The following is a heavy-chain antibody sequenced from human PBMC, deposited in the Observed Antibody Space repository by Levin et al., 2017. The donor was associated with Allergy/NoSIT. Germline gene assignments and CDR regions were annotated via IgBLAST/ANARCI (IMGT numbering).Heavy chain of an antibody. D-gene: IGHD6-19*01. J-gene: IGHJ3*02. CDR1: GGSISSGDYY. Sequence: SETLSLTCTVSGGSISSGDYYWSWIRQPPGKGLEWIGYIYYSGSTYYNPSLKSRVTISVDTSKSQFSLKLSSVTAADTAVYYCARGAVAAFRYAFDIWGQGTMVTVSS. CDR2: IYYSGST. V-gene: IGHV4-30-4*01. CDR3: ARGAVAAFRYAFDI.